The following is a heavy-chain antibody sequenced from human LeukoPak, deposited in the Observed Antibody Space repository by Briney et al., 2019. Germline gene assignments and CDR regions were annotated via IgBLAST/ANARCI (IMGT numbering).Heavy chain of an antibody. CDR3: ARGGFLDSYTGFDY. J-gene: IGHJ4*02. CDR1: GGSISSYY. D-gene: IGHD3/OR15-3a*01. V-gene: IGHV4-59*01. CDR2: IYYSGST. Sequence: SETLSLTCTVSGGSISSYYWSWIRQPPGKGLEWIGYIYYSGSTNYNPSLKSRVTISVDTSKNQFSLKLSSVTAADTAMYYCARGGFLDSYTGFDYWGQGTLVTVSS.